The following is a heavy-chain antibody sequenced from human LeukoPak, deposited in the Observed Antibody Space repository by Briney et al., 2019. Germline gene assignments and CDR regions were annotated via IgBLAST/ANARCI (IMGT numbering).Heavy chain of an antibody. V-gene: IGHV3-30*04. CDR1: GFTFSSYA. Sequence: GGSLRLSCAASGFTFSSYAMHWVRQAPGKGLEWVAVISYDGSNKYYADSVKGRFTISRDNSKNTLYLQMNSLRAEDTAVYYCARDRDSSSFYYYYYMDVWGKGTTVTVSS. J-gene: IGHJ6*03. CDR3: ARDRDSSSFYYYYYMDV. CDR2: ISYDGSNK. D-gene: IGHD6-13*01.